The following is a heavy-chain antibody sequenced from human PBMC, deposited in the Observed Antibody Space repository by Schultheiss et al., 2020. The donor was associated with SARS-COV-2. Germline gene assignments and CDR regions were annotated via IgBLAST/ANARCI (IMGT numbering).Heavy chain of an antibody. CDR2: IYTSGGT. CDR3: ARGQSSGWYAKH. J-gene: IGHJ1*01. CDR1: GGSISSYY. V-gene: IGHV4-4*07. Sequence: SQTLSLTCTVSGGSISSYYWSWIRQPAGKGLEWIGRIYTSGGTNYNPSLKSRVTISVDTSKNQFSLKLSSVTAADTAVYYCARGQSSGWYAKHWGQGTLVTVSS. D-gene: IGHD6-19*01.